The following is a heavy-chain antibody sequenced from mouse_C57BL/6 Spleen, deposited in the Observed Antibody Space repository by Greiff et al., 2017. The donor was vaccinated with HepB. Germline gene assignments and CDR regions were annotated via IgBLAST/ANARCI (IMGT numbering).Heavy chain of an antibody. CDR1: GYTFTSYG. J-gene: IGHJ2*01. V-gene: IGHV1-81*01. Sequence: QVQLQQSGAELARPGASVKLSCKASGYTFTSYGISWVKQRTGQGLEWIGEIYPRSGNTYYNEKFNGKATLTTDKSSSKAYMELRSLTSEDSAVYFCARERASWDYWGQGTTLTVSS. CDR2: IYPRSGNT. D-gene: IGHD3-1*01. CDR3: ARERASWDY.